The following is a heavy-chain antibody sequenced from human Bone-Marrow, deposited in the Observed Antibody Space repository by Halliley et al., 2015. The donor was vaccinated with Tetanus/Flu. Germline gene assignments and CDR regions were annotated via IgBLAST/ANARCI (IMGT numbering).Heavy chain of an antibody. D-gene: IGHD2-15*01. Sequence: IKSESGGATTHHAAPVKGRFTISRDDSKNPLYLQMNSLKTEDTAVYYCTTDHPRSIRWSNDYWGQGTLVTVSS. J-gene: IGHJ4*02. V-gene: IGHV3-15*01. CDR2: IKSESGGATT. CDR3: TTDHPRSIRWSNDY.